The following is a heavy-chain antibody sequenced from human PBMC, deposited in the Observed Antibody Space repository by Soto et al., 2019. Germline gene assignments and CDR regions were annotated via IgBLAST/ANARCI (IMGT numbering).Heavy chain of an antibody. Sequence: PSETLSLTCTGSGGSISSAAYYWSWIRQHPGKGLEWIGYISHSGSTYYNPSLKSRVIISVDTSKNQFSLSLTSVTAADTDVYYCAREYTYGSNFFDCWGQGALVTVSS. J-gene: IGHJ4*02. CDR1: GGSISSAAYY. D-gene: IGHD2-2*02. CDR2: ISHSGST. CDR3: AREYTYGSNFFDC. V-gene: IGHV4-31*03.